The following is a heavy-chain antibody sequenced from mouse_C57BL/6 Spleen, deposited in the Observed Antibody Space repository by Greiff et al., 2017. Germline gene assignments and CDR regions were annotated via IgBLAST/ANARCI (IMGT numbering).Heavy chain of an antibody. Sequence: VQGVESGAELARPGASVKLSCKASGYTFTSYGISWVKQRTGQGLEWIGEIYPRSGNTYYNEKFKGKATLTADKSSSTAYMELRSLTSEDSAVYFCASYDAGWFAYWGQGTLVTVSA. CDR1: GYTFTSYG. D-gene: IGHD2-12*01. J-gene: IGHJ3*01. CDR3: ASYDAGWFAY. CDR2: IYPRSGNT. V-gene: IGHV1-81*01.